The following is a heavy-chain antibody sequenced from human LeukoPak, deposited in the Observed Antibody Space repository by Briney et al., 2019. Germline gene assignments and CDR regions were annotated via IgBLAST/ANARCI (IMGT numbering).Heavy chain of an antibody. D-gene: IGHD3-22*01. J-gene: IGHJ5*02. CDR1: GFTFSSCG. V-gene: IGHV3-30*03. CDR2: ISYDGSNK. CDR3: TRDADTSEHFSWLDL. Sequence: PGGSLRLSCAASGFTFSSCGMHWVRQAPGKGLEWVAVISYDGSNKYYADSVKGRFTISRDNSKNILYLQMTSLRAEDTAVYYCTRDADTSEHFSWLDLWGQGTLVTVSS.